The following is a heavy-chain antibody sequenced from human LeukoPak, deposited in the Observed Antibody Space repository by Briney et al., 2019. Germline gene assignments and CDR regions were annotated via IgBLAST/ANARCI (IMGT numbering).Heavy chain of an antibody. D-gene: IGHD3-22*01. CDR1: GDSISSSSSY. V-gene: IGHV4-39*07. Sequence: SETLSLTCTVSGDSISSSSSYWGWIRQPPGKGLEWIGSIYHSGSTYYNPSLKSRVTISVDTSKNQFSLKLSSVTAADTAVYYCASQGKIHSSGYYYGAFYYYYYMDVWGKGTTVTVSS. CDR3: ASQGKIHSSGYYYGAFYYYYYMDV. J-gene: IGHJ6*03. CDR2: IYHSGST.